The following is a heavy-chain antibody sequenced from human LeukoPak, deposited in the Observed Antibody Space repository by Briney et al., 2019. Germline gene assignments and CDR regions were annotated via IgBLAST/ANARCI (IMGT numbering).Heavy chain of an antibody. V-gene: IGHV4-61*02. CDR1: GGSISSGNYY. D-gene: IGHD3-10*01. CDR2: IYSSGTT. J-gene: IGHJ5*02. Sequence: SETLSLTCTVSGGSISSGNYYYSWIRQPAGKGLEWLGRIYSSGTTDYNPSLKSRVTISVDTSKNQFSLKLSSVTAADTAVYYCAREPYYYGSGSYTIDPWGQGTLVTVSS. CDR3: AREPYYYGSGSYTIDP.